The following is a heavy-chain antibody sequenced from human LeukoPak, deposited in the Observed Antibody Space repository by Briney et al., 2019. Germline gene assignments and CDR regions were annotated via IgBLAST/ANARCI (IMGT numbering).Heavy chain of an antibody. J-gene: IGHJ3*02. CDR1: GFTFSSYV. CDR3: ARDGPSSSWEHDAFDI. Sequence: PGGSLRLSCAASGFTFSSYVMHWVRQAPGKGLEWVAIISYDGSNEYYADSVKGRFTISRDNSKNTLYLQMNSLRAEDTAVYYCARDGPSSSWEHDAFDIWGQGTMVTVSS. CDR2: ISYDGSNE. D-gene: IGHD6-13*01. V-gene: IGHV3-30*04.